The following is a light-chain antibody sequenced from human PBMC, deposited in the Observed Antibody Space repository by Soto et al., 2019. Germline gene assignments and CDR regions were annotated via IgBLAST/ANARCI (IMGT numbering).Light chain of an antibody. Sequence: DIVMTQSPDSLAVSLGERATINCKSSQSVLYNSNSKNYLAWYQQKPGQPPKLLIYWASTRESGVPDRFSGSGSGTDFTLTISSLQAEDVAAYYCHQYYSVPYTFGQGTKLEIK. CDR2: WAS. CDR3: HQYYSVPYT. J-gene: IGKJ2*01. V-gene: IGKV4-1*01. CDR1: QSVLYNSNSKNY.